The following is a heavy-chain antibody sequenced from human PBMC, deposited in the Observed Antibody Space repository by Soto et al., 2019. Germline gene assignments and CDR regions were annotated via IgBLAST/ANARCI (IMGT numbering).Heavy chain of an antibody. Sequence: TQSLISTFSGSSIIGYYWTWSRQSPERGLEWIGYIHYSGSANYNPSLNSRLTMSVDRSKSQFSMKLASVTAADTAVYYCARGVGGSGLNWFDPWGQGTLVTVSS. D-gene: IGHD6-19*01. V-gene: IGHV4-59*12. CDR2: IHYSGSA. J-gene: IGHJ5*02. CDR3: ARGVGGSGLNWFDP. CDR1: GSSIIGYY.